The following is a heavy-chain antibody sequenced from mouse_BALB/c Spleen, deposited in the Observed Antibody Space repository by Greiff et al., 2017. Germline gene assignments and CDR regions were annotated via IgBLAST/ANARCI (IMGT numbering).Heavy chain of an antibody. D-gene: IGHD2-14*01. J-gene: IGHJ4*01. CDR3: ARRYRTDDYAMDY. CDR1: GFTFSSYT. V-gene: IGHV5-12-2*01. Sequence: EVQLVESGGGLVQPGGSLKLSCAASGFTFSSYTMSWVRQTPAKRLEWVAYISNGGGSTYYTDTVKGRFTISRDNARNTLYLQMSSLKSEDTAMYYCARRYRTDDYAMDYGGQGTTDTVAS. CDR2: ISNGGGST.